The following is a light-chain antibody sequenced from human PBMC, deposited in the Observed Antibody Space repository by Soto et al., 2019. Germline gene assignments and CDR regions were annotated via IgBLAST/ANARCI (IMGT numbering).Light chain of an antibody. CDR3: QQYYNWPRT. CDR2: GAS. CDR1: QSVSSN. J-gene: IGKJ5*01. Sequence: IVMSQPPATLSVSPGERATLSCRASQSVSSNLAWYQQKPGQAPRLLIYGASTRATGIPARFSGSGSGTDFTLTISRLEPEDFAVYYCQQYYNWPRTLGQGTRLEI. V-gene: IGKV3-15*01.